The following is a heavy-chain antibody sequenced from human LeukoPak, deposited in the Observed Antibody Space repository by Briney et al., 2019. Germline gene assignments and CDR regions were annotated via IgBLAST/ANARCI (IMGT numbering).Heavy chain of an antibody. CDR3: ARGGGYNYGTFDY. J-gene: IGHJ4*02. D-gene: IGHD5-18*01. CDR2: IYPGDADT. V-gene: IGHV5-51*01. Sequence: GESLKTSCKRPGYSFTNYWIGWVRKLPGKGLEWMGIIYPGDADTRYSPAFQGQVTISADKSISTAYLQWSSLKASDTAMYYCARGGGYNYGTFDYWGQGTLVTVSS. CDR1: GYSFTNYW.